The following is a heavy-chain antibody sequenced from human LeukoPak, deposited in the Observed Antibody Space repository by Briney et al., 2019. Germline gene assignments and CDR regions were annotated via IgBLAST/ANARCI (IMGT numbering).Heavy chain of an antibody. V-gene: IGHV1-69*05. CDR1: GGTFSNFG. CDR3: ARAPLPPGGFYYHYYMDI. J-gene: IGHJ6*03. CDR2: IIPIFDTA. D-gene: IGHD2-15*01. Sequence: GASVKVSCKAPGGTFSNFGINWVRQAPGQGLEWMGGIIPIFDTANCAQRFQGRVTITTDDSTSTAYMELSSLRSEDTAVYYCARAPLPPGGFYYHYYMDIWGKGTTVTVSS.